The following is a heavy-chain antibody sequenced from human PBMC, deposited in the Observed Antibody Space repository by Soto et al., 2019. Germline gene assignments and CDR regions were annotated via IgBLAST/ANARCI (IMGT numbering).Heavy chain of an antibody. J-gene: IGHJ4*02. CDR1: GFTFSSYW. V-gene: IGHV3-74*03. CDR3: AKDAVPGDGLWLVAD. CDR2: ITGSGGTI. Sequence: EVQLVESGGGLVQPGGSLRLSCAASGFTFSSYWMHWVRQAPGKGQEWVSGITGSGGTIEYAASVKGRFTISRDNSKNTVDLQMNSLRAEDTAMYYCAKDAVPGDGLWLVADWGQGTLVTVS. D-gene: IGHD2-21*02.